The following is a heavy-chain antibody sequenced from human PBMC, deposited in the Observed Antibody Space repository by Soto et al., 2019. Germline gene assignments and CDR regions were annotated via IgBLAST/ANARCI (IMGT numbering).Heavy chain of an antibody. Sequence: SGGSLRLSCAASGFTFSSYSMNWVRQAPGKGLEWVSSISSSSSYIYYADSVKGRFTISRDNAKNSLYLQMNSLRAEDTAVYYCARDRFFSSSWMGAYYHYGMDVWGQGTTVTVS. CDR1: GFTFSSYS. D-gene: IGHD6-13*01. CDR3: ARDRFFSSSWMGAYYHYGMDV. J-gene: IGHJ6*02. CDR2: ISSSSSYI. V-gene: IGHV3-21*01.